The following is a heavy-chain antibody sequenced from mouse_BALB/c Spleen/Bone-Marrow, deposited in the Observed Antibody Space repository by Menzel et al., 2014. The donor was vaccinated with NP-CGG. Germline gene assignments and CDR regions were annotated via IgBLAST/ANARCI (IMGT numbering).Heavy chain of an antibody. CDR2: INPSSNYT. CDR3: ARALRWSLDY. CDR1: GYTFTSYT. V-gene: IGHV1-4*01. Sequence: QVQLQQSGAELARPGASVKMSCKASGYTFTSYTMHWVKQRPGQGLEWIGFINPSSNYTNYNQKFKDKATLTADKSSSTAYMQLSSLTSEDSAVYYCARALRWSLDYWGQGTTLTVSS. D-gene: IGHD6-2*01. J-gene: IGHJ2*01.